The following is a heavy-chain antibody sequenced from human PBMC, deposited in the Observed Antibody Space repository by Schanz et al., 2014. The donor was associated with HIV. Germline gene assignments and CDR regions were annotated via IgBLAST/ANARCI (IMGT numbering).Heavy chain of an antibody. CDR2: ISHDGTNK. CDR3: AKPEYDSSGNSQSHFDY. Sequence: QVQLVESGGGVVQPGGSLRLSCAASGFTFSIYGIHWVRQAPGKALEWVAVISHDGTNKFYAGSVKDRFTISRDNSKNTLYLQMTTLRIDDTAVYYCAKPEYDSSGNSQSHFDYWGQGTLVTVSS. CDR1: GFTFSIYG. J-gene: IGHJ4*02. D-gene: IGHD3-22*01. V-gene: IGHV3-30*18.